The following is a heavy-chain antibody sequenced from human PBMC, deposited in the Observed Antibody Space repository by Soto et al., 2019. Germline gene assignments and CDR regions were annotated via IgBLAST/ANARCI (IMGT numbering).Heavy chain of an antibody. CDR3: ARWRTKVRGVIIHYYYGMDV. CDR2: INHSGST. CDR1: GGSFSGYY. J-gene: IGHJ6*02. D-gene: IGHD3-10*01. V-gene: IGHV4-34*01. Sequence: QVQLQQWGAGLLKPSETLSLTCAVYGGSFSGYYWSWIRQPPGKGLEWIGEINHSGSTNYNPSLKSRVPISVDPSKNQFSLKLSSVTAADTAVYYCARWRTKVRGVIIHYYYGMDVWGQGTTVTVSS.